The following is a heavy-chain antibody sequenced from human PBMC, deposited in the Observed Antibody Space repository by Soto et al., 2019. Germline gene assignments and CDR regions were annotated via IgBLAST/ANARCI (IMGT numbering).Heavy chain of an antibody. CDR2: IVPSLDTT. D-gene: IGHD3-16*02. CDR3: SRWPQPRYTADPYAVDV. Sequence: PAKLTCKDSGGTKSRTAFIWVQQEKGQGLEWMGMIVPSLDTTNYAQKFQARVTITADEVTSTAYMELRSLRSEDTAVYYCSRWPQPRYTADPYAVDVLVQGT. V-gene: IGHV1-69*11. CDR1: GGTKSRTA. J-gene: IGHJ6*02.